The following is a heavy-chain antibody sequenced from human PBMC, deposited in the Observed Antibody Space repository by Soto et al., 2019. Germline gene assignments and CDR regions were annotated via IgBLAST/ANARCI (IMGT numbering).Heavy chain of an antibody. V-gene: IGHV3-48*03. CDR3: ARDYDSTGYVFDY. D-gene: IGHD3-22*01. CDR1: GFTFRNYE. CDR2: ISSSGSTK. J-gene: IGHJ4*02. Sequence: GGSLRLSCTASGFTFRNYEMNWVRQAPGKWLEWISYISSSGSTKSYADSVKGRFTISRDNAQNSLFLQMNSLRAEDTAVYYCARDYDSTGYVFDYWGQGXLVTVYS.